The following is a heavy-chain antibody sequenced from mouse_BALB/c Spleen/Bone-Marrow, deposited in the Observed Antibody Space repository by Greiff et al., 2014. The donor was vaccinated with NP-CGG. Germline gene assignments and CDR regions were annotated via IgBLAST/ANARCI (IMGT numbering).Heavy chain of an antibody. CDR3: ARDGDYGSGWCFDD. Sequence: EVKLMESGGGLVQPGGSLRLSCATSGFTFTDYYMSWVRQPPGKALEWLGFIRNKANGYTTEYSASVKGRFTISRDNSQSILYLQMNTLRAEESATYDCARDGDYGSGWCFDDWGAGTTVTVSS. CDR1: GFTFTDYY. V-gene: IGHV7-3*02. D-gene: IGHD1-1*01. CDR2: IRNKANGYTT. J-gene: IGHJ1*01.